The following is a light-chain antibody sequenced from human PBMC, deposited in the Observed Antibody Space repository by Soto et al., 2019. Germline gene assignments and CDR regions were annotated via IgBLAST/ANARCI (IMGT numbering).Light chain of an antibody. CDR1: QSVSNY. CDR3: QQYSSSPQT. CDR2: DAS. V-gene: IGKV3-11*01. Sequence: ENVLTQSPATLSLSPGERATLSCRASQSVSNYVAWYQQKPGQAPRLLIYDASNRATGIPARFSGSGSGTDFTLTISRLEPEDFAVYYCQQYSSSPQTFGQGTKVDIK. J-gene: IGKJ1*01.